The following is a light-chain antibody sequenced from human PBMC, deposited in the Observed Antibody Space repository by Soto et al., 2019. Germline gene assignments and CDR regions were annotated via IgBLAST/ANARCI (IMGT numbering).Light chain of an antibody. J-gene: IGKJ4*01. Sequence: DIQMTQSPSTQPASVEERVTIRCPSSQIIVDLLAWYQQKPGEAPKLLIYKASYLESGVPSRFSGSGSGTDFTLTISSLKPADFATYYCQQLSSYPLNVGGGTKVDI. V-gene: IGKV1-5*03. CDR1: QIIVDL. CDR2: KAS. CDR3: QQLSSYPLN.